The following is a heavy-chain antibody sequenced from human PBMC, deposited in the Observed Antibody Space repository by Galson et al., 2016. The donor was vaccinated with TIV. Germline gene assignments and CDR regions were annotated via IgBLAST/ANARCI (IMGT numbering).Heavy chain of an antibody. V-gene: IGHV3-33*01. D-gene: IGHD5-12*01. CDR3: ARMFGLDSGYDA. J-gene: IGHJ5*02. Sequence: SLRLSCETSGFTFSRYGMHWVRQAPGKGLEWVAVIWYEGNNRDYADSVKGRFTISRDNSKNTLYLHMNSLRVEYTAVYYCARMFGLDSGYDAWGQGTLVTVSS. CDR1: GFTFSRYG. CDR2: IWYEGNNR.